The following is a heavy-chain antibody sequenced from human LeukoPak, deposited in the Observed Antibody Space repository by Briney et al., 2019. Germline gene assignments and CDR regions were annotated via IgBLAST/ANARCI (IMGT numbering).Heavy chain of an antibody. J-gene: IGHJ5*02. CDR2: VHYSGNT. V-gene: IGHV4-59*12. D-gene: IGHD2-2*01. Sequence: SETPSLTCTVSGGSISGYYHNWVRQSPGRGLEWIGLVHYSGNTNYNPSLKSRVSISTDTSKNQFSLELTSVTAADTAVYYCARSCSSTSCYDGRFDPWGQGTLVTVSS. CDR1: GGSISGYY. CDR3: ARSCSSTSCYDGRFDP.